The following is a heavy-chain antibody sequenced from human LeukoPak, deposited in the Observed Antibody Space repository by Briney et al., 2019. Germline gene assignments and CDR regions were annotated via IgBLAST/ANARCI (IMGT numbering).Heavy chain of an antibody. J-gene: IGHJ6*02. D-gene: IGHD5-18*01. CDR3: AKGQDTAMDIYGMDV. V-gene: IGHV3-23*01. Sequence: GGSLRLSCAASGFTFSSYAMSWVRQAPGKGLEWVSAISGSGGSTYYADPVKGRFTISRDNSKNTLYLQMNSLRAEDTAVYYCAKGQDTAMDIYGMDVWGQGTTVTVSS. CDR1: GFTFSSYA. CDR2: ISGSGGST.